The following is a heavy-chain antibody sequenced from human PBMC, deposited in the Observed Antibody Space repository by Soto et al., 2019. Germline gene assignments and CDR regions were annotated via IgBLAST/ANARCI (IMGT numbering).Heavy chain of an antibody. CDR1: GGTFSSYT. J-gene: IGHJ4*02. D-gene: IGHD3-3*01. CDR3: ARSIRFLEWYYFDY. CDR2: IIPILGIA. Sequence: QVQLVQSGAEVKKPGSSLKVSCKASGGTFSSYTISWVRQARGQGLEWMGRIIPILGIANYAQKFQGRVTITADKSTSTAYMELSSLRSEDTAVYYCARSIRFLEWYYFDYWGQGTLVTVSS. V-gene: IGHV1-69*02.